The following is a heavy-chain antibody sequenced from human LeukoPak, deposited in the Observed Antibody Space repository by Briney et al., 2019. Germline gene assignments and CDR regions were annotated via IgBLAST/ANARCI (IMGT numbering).Heavy chain of an antibody. CDR2: ISYDGSNK. V-gene: IGHV3-30*18. CDR1: GFTFSSYG. Sequence: GGSLRLSCAASGFTFSSYGMHWVRQAPGKGLEWVAVISYDGSNKYYAGSVKGRFTISRDNSKNTLYLQMNSLRAEDTAVYYCAKDPWGSGYAYYFDYWGQGTLVTVSS. D-gene: IGHD5-12*01. CDR3: AKDPWGSGYAYYFDY. J-gene: IGHJ4*02.